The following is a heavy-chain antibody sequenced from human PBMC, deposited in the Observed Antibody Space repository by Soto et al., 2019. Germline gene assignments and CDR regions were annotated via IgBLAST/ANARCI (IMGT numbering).Heavy chain of an antibody. D-gene: IGHD6-13*01. Sequence: ASVKVSCKASGYTFTSYYMHWVRQAPGQGLEWMGIINPSGGSTSYAQKFQGRVTMTRDTSTSTVYMELSSLRSEDTAVYYCASGAVGRSSPRPFDYWGQGTLVTVSS. J-gene: IGHJ4*02. CDR1: GYTFTSYY. V-gene: IGHV1-46*03. CDR2: INPSGGST. CDR3: ASGAVGRSSPRPFDY.